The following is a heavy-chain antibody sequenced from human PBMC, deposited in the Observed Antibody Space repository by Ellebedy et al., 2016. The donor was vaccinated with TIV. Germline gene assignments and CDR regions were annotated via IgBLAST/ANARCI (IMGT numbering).Heavy chain of an antibody. CDR3: TSWGDYGGNRHLDY. J-gene: IGHJ4*02. CDR1: GGSISSYF. CDR2: FYYTGST. V-gene: IGHV4-59*01. D-gene: IGHD4-23*01. Sequence: SETLSLXXTVSGGSISSYFRSCIRQPPEKGLERIGHFYYTGSTNYNPSLKSRVTISGDTSKNQFSLELSSVTAVDTAVYYCTSWGDYGGNRHLDYWGQGTPVTVAS.